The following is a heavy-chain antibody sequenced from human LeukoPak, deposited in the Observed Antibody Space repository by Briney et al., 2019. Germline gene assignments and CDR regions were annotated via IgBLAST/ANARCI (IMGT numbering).Heavy chain of an antibody. Sequence: ASVKVSCKTSGYTFTKYLIHWVRQAPGQGLEWVGTINPSGDATNYAPRLQGRLTLTQDTSTSTVYMELRGLTPDDTAVYYCARPLFCAFDNCGYWLDPWGPGTLVTVSS. D-gene: IGHD1-20*01. J-gene: IGHJ5*02. CDR1: GYTFTKYL. CDR2: INPSGDAT. V-gene: IGHV1-46*01. CDR3: ARPLFCAFDNCGYWLDP.